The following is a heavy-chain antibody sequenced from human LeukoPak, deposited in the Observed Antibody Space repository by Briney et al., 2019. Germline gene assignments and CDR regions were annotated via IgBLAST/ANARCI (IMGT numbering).Heavy chain of an antibody. CDR2: ISGSGGST. V-gene: IGHV3-23*01. Sequence: PGGSLRLSCAASGFIFRSYSMNWVRQAPGKGLEWVSAISGSGGSTYYADSVKGRFTISRDNSKNTLYLQMNSLRAEDTAVYYCAKYRVVVAATGWFDPWGQGTLVTVSS. CDR3: AKYRVVVAATGWFDP. D-gene: IGHD2-15*01. CDR1: GFIFRSYS. J-gene: IGHJ5*02.